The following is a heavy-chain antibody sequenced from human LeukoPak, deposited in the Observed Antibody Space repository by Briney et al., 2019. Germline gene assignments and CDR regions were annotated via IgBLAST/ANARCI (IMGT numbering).Heavy chain of an antibody. CDR1: GFTFDDYA. Sequence: PGGSLRLSCAASGFTFDDYAMHWVRQAPGKGLEWVSGISWNSGSIGYADSVKGRFTISRDNAKNSLYLQMNSLRAEDTALYYCAKADLSSTFYYYYMDVWGKGTTVTVSS. V-gene: IGHV3-9*01. CDR2: ISWNSGSI. J-gene: IGHJ6*03. D-gene: IGHD2-2*01. CDR3: AKADLSSTFYYYYMDV.